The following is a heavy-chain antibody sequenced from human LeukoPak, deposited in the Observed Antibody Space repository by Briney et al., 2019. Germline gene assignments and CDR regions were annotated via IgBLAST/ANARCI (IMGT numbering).Heavy chain of an antibody. J-gene: IGHJ4*02. CDR2: ISGSGSTT. CDR1: GFTFSSYA. CDR3: AKRSSGYYFDY. Sequence: GGSLRLSCAASGFTFSSYAMSWVRQAPGKGLEWVSAISGSGSTTYYADSVKGRFTFSRDNSKNTLYLQTNSLRAEDTAIYYCAKRSSGYYFDYWGPGTLITVSS. D-gene: IGHD6-25*01. V-gene: IGHV3-23*01.